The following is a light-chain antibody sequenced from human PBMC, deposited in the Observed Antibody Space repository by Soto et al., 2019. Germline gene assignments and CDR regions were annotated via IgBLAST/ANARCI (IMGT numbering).Light chain of an antibody. V-gene: IGKV3-20*01. J-gene: IGKJ1*01. Sequence: ENVLTQSPGTLSLSPGERATLSCRASQSVSSNYVAWYQQKPGQAPRLLVYGASSRATGIPDRFSGSGAGTDFTLTISRLEAEDFAVYCCQQYGSSRWTFGQGTKVDIK. CDR1: QSVSSNY. CDR3: QQYGSSRWT. CDR2: GAS.